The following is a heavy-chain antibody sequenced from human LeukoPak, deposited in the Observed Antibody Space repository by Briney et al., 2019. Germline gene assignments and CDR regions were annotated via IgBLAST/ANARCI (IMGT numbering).Heavy chain of an antibody. CDR2: INTNTGNP. J-gene: IGHJ4*02. V-gene: IGHV7-4-1*02. D-gene: IGHD2-15*01. CDR1: GYTFSSSG. Sequence: ASVKVSCKASGYTFSSSGMHWVRQAPGQGPEYMGWINTNTGNPTYAQGFTGRFVFSLDTSVSTAYLQISSLKAEDTAVYYCVSFDIGDYWGQGTLVTVPS. CDR3: VSFDIGDY.